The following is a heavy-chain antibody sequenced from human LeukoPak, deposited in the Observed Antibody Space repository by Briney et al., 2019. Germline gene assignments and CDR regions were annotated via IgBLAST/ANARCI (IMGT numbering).Heavy chain of an antibody. CDR1: GFTFSTYE. Sequence: GGSLRLSCAVSGFTFSTYEMNWVRQAPGKGLEWVSYISRSGSTIYYADSVKGRFTISRDNAKNSLYLQMNSLRAEDTAVYCCASLYSSSWYRGGYWGQGTLVTVSS. CDR3: ASLYSSSWYRGGY. V-gene: IGHV3-48*03. D-gene: IGHD6-13*01. CDR2: ISRSGSTI. J-gene: IGHJ4*02.